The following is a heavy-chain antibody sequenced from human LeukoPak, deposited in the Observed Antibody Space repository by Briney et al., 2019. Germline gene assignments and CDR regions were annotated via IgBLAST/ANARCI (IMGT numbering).Heavy chain of an antibody. J-gene: IGHJ5*02. CDR3: TVQVVPSDNWFDP. Sequence: GGSLRLSCTASGLLFGDYAMTWVRQVPGKGLEWLGCIRSKAYGGTAEYAASVKGRFTISRDDSKSVAYVQMNSLKTEDTAVYHCTVQVVPSDNWFDPWGQGTLVSVSS. CDR1: GLLFGDYA. V-gene: IGHV3-49*04. D-gene: IGHD2-2*01. CDR2: IRSKAYGGTA.